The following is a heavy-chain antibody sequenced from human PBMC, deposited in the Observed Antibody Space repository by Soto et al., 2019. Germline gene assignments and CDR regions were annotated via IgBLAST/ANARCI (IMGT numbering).Heavy chain of an antibody. V-gene: IGHV3-21*01. J-gene: IGHJ6*02. CDR2: ISSSSSYI. CDR3: ARSQGYYYGMDV. Sequence: GSLRLSCAASGCTFSSYSMNWVRQAPGKGLEWVSCISSSSSYIYYADSVKGRFTISRDNAKNSLFLQMNSLRAEDTAVYYCARSQGYYYGMDVCGPRTTVTVSS. CDR1: GCTFSSYS.